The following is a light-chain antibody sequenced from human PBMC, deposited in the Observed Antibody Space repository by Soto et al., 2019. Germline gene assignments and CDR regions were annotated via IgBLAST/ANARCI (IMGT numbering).Light chain of an antibody. CDR2: DVS. CDR1: SSDVGGYNY. Sequence: QSVLTQPRSVSGSPGQSVTISCTGTSSDVGGYNYVSWYQQHPGKAPKLMIYDVSKRPSGVPDRFSGSKSGNTASLTISGLQDEDEADYSCCSYAGSYNVFGGGTKLTVL. V-gene: IGLV2-11*01. J-gene: IGLJ2*01. CDR3: CSYAGSYNV.